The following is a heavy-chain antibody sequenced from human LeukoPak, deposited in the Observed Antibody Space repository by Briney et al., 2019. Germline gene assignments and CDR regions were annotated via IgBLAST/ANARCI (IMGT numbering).Heavy chain of an antibody. V-gene: IGHV5-51*01. J-gene: IGHJ4*02. CDR2: IYPGDSDT. D-gene: IGHD3-22*01. CDR1: GYSFTSYW. Sequence: GESLKISCKGSGYSFTSYWIGWVRKMPGKGLEWMAVIYPGDSDTKYSPSFQGHITISADSSSTTAYLQWSSLKASDTAIYYCARSSDSSGYYDYFDYWGQGTLVTVSS. CDR3: ARSSDSSGYYDYFDY.